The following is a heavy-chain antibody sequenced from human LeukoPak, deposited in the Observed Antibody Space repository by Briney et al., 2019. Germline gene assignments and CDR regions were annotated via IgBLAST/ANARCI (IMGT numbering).Heavy chain of an antibody. CDR3: ARAPEGYCSGGSCSIFDY. J-gene: IGHJ4*02. CDR2: ISAYNGNT. Sequence: GASVKVSCKASGYTFTGYYMHWVRQAPGQGLEWMGWISAYNGNTNYAQKLQGRVTMTTDTSTSTAYMELRSLRSDDTAVYYCARAPEGYCSGGSCSIFDYWGQGTLVTVSS. V-gene: IGHV1-18*04. CDR1: GYTFTGYY. D-gene: IGHD2-15*01.